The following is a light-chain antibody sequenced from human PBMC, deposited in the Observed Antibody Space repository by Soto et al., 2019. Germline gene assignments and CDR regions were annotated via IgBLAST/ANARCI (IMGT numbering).Light chain of an antibody. CDR3: SSYTSSSTVV. J-gene: IGLJ2*01. Sequence: QSALTQPASVSGSPGQSITISCTGTSSDVGGYNYVSWYQQHPGKAPKLMIYEVSNRPSGVSNRFSGSKSDNTASLTISGLQAEDAADYYCSSYTSSSTVVFGGGTKLTVL. CDR2: EVS. V-gene: IGLV2-14*01. CDR1: SSDVGGYNY.